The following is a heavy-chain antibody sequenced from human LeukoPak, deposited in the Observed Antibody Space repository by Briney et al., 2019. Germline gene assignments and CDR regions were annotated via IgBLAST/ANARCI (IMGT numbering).Heavy chain of an antibody. CDR2: IYYSGNT. CDR1: GGSISSSSCY. J-gene: IGHJ4*02. Sequence: SETLSLTCTVSGGSISSSSCYWGWIRQPPGKGLEWIGSIYYSGNTYYNASLKSQVSISIDTSKNQFSLRLTSVTAADTAVYYCARQTGSGLFILPGGQGTLVTVSS. CDR3: ARQTGSGLFILP. D-gene: IGHD3/OR15-3a*01. V-gene: IGHV4-39*01.